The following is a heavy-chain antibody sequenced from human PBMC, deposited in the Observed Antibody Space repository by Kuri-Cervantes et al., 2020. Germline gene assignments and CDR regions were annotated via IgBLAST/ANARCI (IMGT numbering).Heavy chain of an antibody. CDR1: GFSLSTSGVG. Sequence: SGPTLVKPTQTFTLTCTFSGFSLSTSGVGVGWIRQPPGKALEWLALILWDDDKRYSPSLKSRLTITKDTSKNQVVLTVTNMDPVDTATYYCAPRGKPSQEPVPRSTSCYKGYWGQGTLVTVSS. CDR2: ILWDDDK. D-gene: IGHD2-2*02. J-gene: IGHJ4*02. V-gene: IGHV2-5*02. CDR3: APRGKPSQEPVPRSTSCYKGY.